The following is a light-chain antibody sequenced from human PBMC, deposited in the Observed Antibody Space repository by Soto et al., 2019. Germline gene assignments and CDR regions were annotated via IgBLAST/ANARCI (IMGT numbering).Light chain of an antibody. CDR3: QQLTNYPYT. J-gene: IGKJ2*01. V-gene: IGKV1-9*01. CDR2: AAS. CDR1: QGISSY. Sequence: DIQLTQSPSFLSASVGDRVTITCRASQGISSYLAWYQQRPGKAPKLLSYAASILQRAVPSRFSGSGSGTDFTLTISSLQPEDFATYYCQQLTNYPYTFGRGTKLEIE.